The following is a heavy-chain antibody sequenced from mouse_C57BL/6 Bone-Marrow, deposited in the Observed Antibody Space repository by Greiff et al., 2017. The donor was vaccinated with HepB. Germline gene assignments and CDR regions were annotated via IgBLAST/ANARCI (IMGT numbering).Heavy chain of an antibody. CDR1: GFTFSSYT. D-gene: IGHD2-5*01. Sequence: EVKLVESGGGLVKPGGSLKLSCAASGFTFSSYTMSWVRQTPEKRLEWVANISGGGGNTYYPDSVKGRFTISRDNAKNTLYLQMSSLRSEDTALYYCARQNYSNYEDFDYWGQGTTLTVSS. V-gene: IGHV5-9*01. CDR3: ARQNYSNYEDFDY. CDR2: ISGGGGNT. J-gene: IGHJ2*01.